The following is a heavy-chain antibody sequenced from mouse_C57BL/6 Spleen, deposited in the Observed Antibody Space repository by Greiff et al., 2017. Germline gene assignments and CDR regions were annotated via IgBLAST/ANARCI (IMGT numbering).Heavy chain of an antibody. CDR2: IYPKSGST. J-gene: IGHJ4*01. Sequence: VQLQESGAELARPGASVTLSCKASGYTFTSYGISWVKQRPGQGLEWIGAIYPKSGSTSYNEKFKGKATLTADKSSSTAYMALRSLTAEDSAVYFCARADCSGYGAMDYWGQGTSVTVSS. CDR3: ARADCSGYGAMDY. D-gene: IGHD3-2*02. CDR1: GYTFTSYG. V-gene: IGHV1-81*01.